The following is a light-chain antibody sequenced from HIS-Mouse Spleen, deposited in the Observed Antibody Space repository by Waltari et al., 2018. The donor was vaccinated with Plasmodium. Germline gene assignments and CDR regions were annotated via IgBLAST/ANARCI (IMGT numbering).Light chain of an antibody. J-gene: IGLJ3*02. CDR2: EGS. V-gene: IGLV2-23*03. Sequence: QSALTQPASVSVSPGQSITISCTGTSSDVGRYNLFSWYQQHPGKGPNVIIYEGSKRPSAVPNRFSGSKTGTTAARTISGLQAEDEADYYCCSYAGSSTFVFGGGTKLTVL. CDR3: CSYAGSSTFV. CDR1: SSDVGRYNL.